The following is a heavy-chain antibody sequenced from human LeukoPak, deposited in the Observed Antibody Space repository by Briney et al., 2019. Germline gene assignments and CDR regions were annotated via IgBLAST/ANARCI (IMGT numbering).Heavy chain of an antibody. CDR3: ARGSSVAGSRWYFDY. J-gene: IGHJ4*02. Sequence: SETLSLTCTVSGGSISSYYWSWIRQPPGKGLEWIGCIYYSGSTNYNPSLKSRVTISVDTSKNQFSLKLSSVTAADTAVYYCARGSSVAGSRWYFDYWGQGTLVTVSS. D-gene: IGHD6-19*01. V-gene: IGHV4-59*01. CDR1: GGSISSYY. CDR2: IYYSGST.